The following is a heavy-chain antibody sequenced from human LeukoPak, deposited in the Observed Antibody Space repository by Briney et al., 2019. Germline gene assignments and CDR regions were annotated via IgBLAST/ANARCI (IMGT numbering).Heavy chain of an antibody. V-gene: IGHV3-9*01. D-gene: IGHD3-22*01. Sequence: GGSLRLSCAASGSTFDDYAMHWVRQAPGKGLEWVSGISWNSGSIGYADSVKGRFTISRDNAKNSLYLQMNSLRAEDTALYYCAKGMGYDSSGYYDYWGQGTLVTVSS. CDR2: ISWNSGSI. J-gene: IGHJ4*02. CDR1: GSTFDDYA. CDR3: AKGMGYDSSGYYDY.